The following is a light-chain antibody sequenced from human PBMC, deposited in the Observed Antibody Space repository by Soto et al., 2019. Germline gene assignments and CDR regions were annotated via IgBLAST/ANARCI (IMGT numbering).Light chain of an antibody. J-gene: IGKJ1*01. CDR3: QQRSSWPQT. CDR1: QSVSSY. V-gene: IGKV3-11*01. CDR2: DAS. Sequence: EIVLTQSPATLSLSPGERATLSCRASQSVSSYLAWYQQKPGQAPRLLIYDASNRATGTPARFSGSGSGTDFTLTISSREPEDFAVYYCQQRSSWPQTFGQGTKVEIK.